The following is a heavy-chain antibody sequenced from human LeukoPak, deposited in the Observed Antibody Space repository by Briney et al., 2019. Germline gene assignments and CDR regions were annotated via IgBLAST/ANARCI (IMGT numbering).Heavy chain of an antibody. CDR3: AKSTYYYDTFVNAFDL. CDR1: GGSFTGYY. CDR2: IEHSGST. V-gene: IGHV4-34*01. Sequence: PSETLSLTCAVYGGSFTGYYWNWIRQPPGKGLEWIGEIEHSGSTKYNPSLRSRVTISADTSKNQFSLKLSFVTAADTAVYYCAKSTYYYDTFVNAFDLWGQGTVVTVSS. D-gene: IGHD3-22*01. J-gene: IGHJ3*01.